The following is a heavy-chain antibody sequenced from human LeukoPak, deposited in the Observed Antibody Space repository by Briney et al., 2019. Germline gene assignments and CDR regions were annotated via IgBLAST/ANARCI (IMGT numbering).Heavy chain of an antibody. CDR1: GFTFSSYA. Sequence: GGSLRLSCAASGFTFSSYAMSWVRQAPGKGLEWVSGVSGSGASTYYADSVKGRVTISRDNSKNTLSLQMNSLRAEDTAIYFCAKDRWTNLPAYFDYWGRGTLVTVSS. V-gene: IGHV3-23*01. CDR3: AKDRWTNLPAYFDY. D-gene: IGHD2-8*01. J-gene: IGHJ4*02. CDR2: VSGSGAST.